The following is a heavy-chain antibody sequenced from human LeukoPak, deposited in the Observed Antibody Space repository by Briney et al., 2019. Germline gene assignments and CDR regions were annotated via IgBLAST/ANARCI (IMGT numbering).Heavy chain of an antibody. J-gene: IGHJ4*02. D-gene: IGHD3-10*01. CDR2: ISAYNGNT. V-gene: IGHV1-18*01. CDR1: GYTFTSYG. Sequence: GASVKVSCKTSGYTFTSYGISWVRQAPGQGLEWMGWISAYNGNTNYAQKLQGRVTMTTDTSTSMVYMELRSLRSDDTAVYYCARDRYLRGSGSYDYWGQGTLVTVSS. CDR3: ARDRYLRGSGSYDY.